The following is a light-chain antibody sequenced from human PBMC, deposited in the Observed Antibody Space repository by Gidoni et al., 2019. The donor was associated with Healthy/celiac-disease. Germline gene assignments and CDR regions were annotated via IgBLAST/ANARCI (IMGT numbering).Light chain of an antibody. CDR3: QVWDSSSDHVV. J-gene: IGLJ2*01. CDR2: DDR. V-gene: IGLV3-21*02. CDR1: NIGSKS. Sequence: SYVLTQPPSVSVAPGQTARITCGGNNIGSKSVHWYQQKPGQAPVLVVYDDRDRPSGIPERFSGYNSGNTATLTISRVEAGDEADYYCQVWDSSSDHVVFGGGTKLTVL.